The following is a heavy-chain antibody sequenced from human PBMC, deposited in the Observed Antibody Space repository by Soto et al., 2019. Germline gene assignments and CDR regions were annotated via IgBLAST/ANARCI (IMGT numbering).Heavy chain of an antibody. D-gene: IGHD6-13*01. Sequence: PGGSLRLSCAASGFTFSNYWMSWVRQAPGKGLEWVANIKQDESEKYYVDSVKGRFTISRDNAKNSLYLQMNSLRVEDTAIYYCAGLGISWDKPPEYWGQGTLVTVSS. J-gene: IGHJ4*02. V-gene: IGHV3-7*01. CDR2: IKQDESEK. CDR3: AGLGISWDKPPEY. CDR1: GFTFSNYW.